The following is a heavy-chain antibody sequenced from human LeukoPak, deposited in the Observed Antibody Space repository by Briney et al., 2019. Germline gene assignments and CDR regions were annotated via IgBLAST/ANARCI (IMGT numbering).Heavy chain of an antibody. CDR2: IYYSGST. CDR1: GDSISSGHYY. Sequence: PSETLSLTCTVSGDSISSGHYYWSWIRQPPGKGLEWLGYIYYSGSTSYNPSLKNRVSMSADTSKNQFSLRLTSVTAADTAVYYCARGLGAYGGNSFDSWGQGTLVTVSS. CDR3: ARGLGAYGGNSFDS. V-gene: IGHV4-30-4*01. D-gene: IGHD4-23*01. J-gene: IGHJ4*02.